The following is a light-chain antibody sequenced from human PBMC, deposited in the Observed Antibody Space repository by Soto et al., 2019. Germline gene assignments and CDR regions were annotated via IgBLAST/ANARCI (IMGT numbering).Light chain of an antibody. CDR2: DAS. CDR3: QQRSKWPPT. CDR1: QSVSTY. J-gene: IGKJ2*01. Sequence: EIVLTQFPATLSLSPGERATLSCRASQSVSTYLAWYQQKPGQAPRVLIYDASYRATGIPARFSGSGSGTDFTLTISSLEPEDFAVYYCQQRSKWPPTFGQGTKLEIK. V-gene: IGKV3-11*01.